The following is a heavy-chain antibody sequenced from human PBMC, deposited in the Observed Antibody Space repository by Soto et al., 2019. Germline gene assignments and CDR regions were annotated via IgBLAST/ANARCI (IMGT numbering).Heavy chain of an antibody. V-gene: IGHV1-46*01. CDR2: INPSGGST. Sequence: ASGKVSCKASGYTFTSYYMHWVRQAPGQGLEWMGIINPSGGSTSYAQKFQGRVTMTRDTSTSTVYMELSSLRSEDTAVYYCARERAINDAFDIWGQGTMVTVSS. J-gene: IGHJ3*02. CDR3: ARERAINDAFDI. CDR1: GYTFTSYY.